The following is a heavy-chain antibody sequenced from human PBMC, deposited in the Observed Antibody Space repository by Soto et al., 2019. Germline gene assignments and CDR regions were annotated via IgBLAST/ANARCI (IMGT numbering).Heavy chain of an antibody. J-gene: IGHJ3*02. CDR1: GYTFTSYG. V-gene: IGHV1-18*01. CDR2: ISAYNGNT. D-gene: IGHD6-13*01. CDR3: ARLWSAAGTPTDAFDI. Sequence: ASVKVSCKASGYTFTSYGISWVRQAPGQGLEWMGWISAYNGNTNYAKKLQGRVTMTTDTSTSTAYMELRSLRSDDTAVYYCARLWSAAGTPTDAFDIWGQGTMVTVSS.